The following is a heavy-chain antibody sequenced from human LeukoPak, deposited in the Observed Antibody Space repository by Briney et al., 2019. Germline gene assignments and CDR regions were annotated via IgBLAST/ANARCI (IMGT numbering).Heavy chain of an antibody. D-gene: IGHD5-24*01. Sequence: GESLKISCKGSGSSFTSYWIGWVRQMPGKGLGGMGIIYPGDSDTRYSPSFQGQVTISADKSISTAYLQWSSLKASDTAIYYCARRSGLHNDYWGQGTLVTVSS. CDR2: IYPGDSDT. V-gene: IGHV5-51*01. CDR3: ARRSGLHNDY. CDR1: GSSFTSYW. J-gene: IGHJ4*02.